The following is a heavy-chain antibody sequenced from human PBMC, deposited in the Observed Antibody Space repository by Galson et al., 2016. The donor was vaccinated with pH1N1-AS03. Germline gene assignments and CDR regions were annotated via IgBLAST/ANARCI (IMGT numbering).Heavy chain of an antibody. CDR1: GFTLSSYA. CDR3: ARSQYPGTPRGGLDV. J-gene: IGHJ6*02. Sequence: SLRLSCAASGFTLSSYAMSWVRQAPGKGLEWVSAVSGSGGSTYYADSVKGRFTISRDNAEDSLYLQMNSLRAGDTAVYYCARSQYPGTPRGGLDVWGQGTTVTVSS. CDR2: VSGSGGST. D-gene: IGHD2-15*01. V-gene: IGHV3-23*01.